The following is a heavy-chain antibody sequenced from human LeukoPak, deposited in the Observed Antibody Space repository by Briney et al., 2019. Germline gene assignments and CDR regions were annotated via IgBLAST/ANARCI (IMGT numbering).Heavy chain of an antibody. V-gene: IGHV1-2*02. J-gene: IGHJ4*02. Sequence: ASVKVSCKASGYTFTGYYIHWVRQAPGQGPEWMGWINPNSGGTKFAQNFQGRVTMTRDTSINTAYMELSNLRSDDTAVYYCAVVVTAYFDYWGQGTLVTVSS. CDR1: GYTFTGYY. CDR3: AVVVTAYFDY. D-gene: IGHD2-21*02. CDR2: INPNSGGT.